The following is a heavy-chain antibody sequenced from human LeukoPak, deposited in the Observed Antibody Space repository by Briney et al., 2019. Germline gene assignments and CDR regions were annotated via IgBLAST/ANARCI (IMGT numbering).Heavy chain of an antibody. CDR1: GFTFSSYG. Sequence: KAGGSLRLSCAASGFTFSSYGMHWVRQAPGKGLEWVSVIWYDGSNKYYADSVKGRFTISRDNSKNTLYLQMNSLRAEDTAVYYCARWKGRGYGDFDYWGQGTLVTVSS. CDR3: ARWKGRGYGDFDY. D-gene: IGHD5-12*01. V-gene: IGHV3-33*01. J-gene: IGHJ4*02. CDR2: IWYDGSNK.